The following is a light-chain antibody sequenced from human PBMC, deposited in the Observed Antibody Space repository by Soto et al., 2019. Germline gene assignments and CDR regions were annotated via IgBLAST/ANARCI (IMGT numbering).Light chain of an antibody. CDR3: QHYNNWPPWT. CDR1: QNVNSN. CDR2: GAS. V-gene: IGKV3-15*01. Sequence: EILMTQSPATLSVSPGERATLSCRASQNVNSNLAWYQQRPGQAPRLLIYGASTRGTGVPARFSGSGSGTEFTLTISSLQSEDFAVYYCQHYNNWPPWTFDQGTRVEIK. J-gene: IGKJ1*01.